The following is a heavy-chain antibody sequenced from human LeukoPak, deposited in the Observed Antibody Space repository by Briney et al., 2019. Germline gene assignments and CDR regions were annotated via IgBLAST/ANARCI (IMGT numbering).Heavy chain of an antibody. CDR2: ISGSGSTI. V-gene: IGHV3-11*01. D-gene: IGHD1-7*01. Sequence: GGSLRLSCAASGFTFSDYYMSWIRQAPGKGLEWVSYISGSGSTIYYADSVKGRFTISRDNAKNSLYLQMNSLRAEDTAVYYCAKDSPSWNYVSLDYWGQGTLVTVSS. CDR1: GFTFSDYY. CDR3: AKDSPSWNYVSLDY. J-gene: IGHJ4*02.